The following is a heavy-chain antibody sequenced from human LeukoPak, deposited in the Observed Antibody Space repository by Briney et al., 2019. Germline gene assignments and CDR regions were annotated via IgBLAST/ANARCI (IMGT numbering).Heavy chain of an antibody. D-gene: IGHD6-19*01. V-gene: IGHV3-21*01. CDR3: ARDLWYSSGSDAFDI. J-gene: IGHJ3*02. Sequence: GGSLRLSCAASGFTFSSYSMNWVRQAPGKGLEWVSSISSSSSYIYYADSVKGRFTISRDNAKNSLYLQMNSLRAEDTAVYYCARDLWYSSGSDAFDIWGQGTMVTVSS. CDR2: ISSSSSYI. CDR1: GFTFSSYS.